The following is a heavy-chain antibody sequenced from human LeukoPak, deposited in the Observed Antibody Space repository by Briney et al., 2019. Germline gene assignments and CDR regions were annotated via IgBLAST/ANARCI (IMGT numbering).Heavy chain of an antibody. CDR3: ARGPGIAVAPLQH. J-gene: IGHJ1*01. Sequence: GGSLRLSCTASGFTFSSYSMIWVRQAQGQGLEWVSCISSSGSGNIYYSDPVKGRFTLSRDGAKNSLYLQMNSLRVEDTAVYYCARGPGIAVAPLQHWGQGTLVTVSS. D-gene: IGHD6-19*01. V-gene: IGHV3-21*01. CDR2: ISSSGSGNI. CDR1: GFTFSSYS.